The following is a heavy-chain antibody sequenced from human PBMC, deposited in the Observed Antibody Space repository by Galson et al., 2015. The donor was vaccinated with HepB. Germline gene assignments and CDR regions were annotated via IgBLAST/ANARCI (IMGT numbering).Heavy chain of an antibody. CDR3: ARDNGDYGSGSYYGY. D-gene: IGHD3-10*01. V-gene: IGHV1-18*04. J-gene: IGHJ4*02. Sequence: SVKVSCKASGYTFTSYGISWVRQAPGQGLEWMGWISAYNGNTNYAQKLQGRVTMTTDTSTSTAYMELRSLRSDDTAVYYCARDNGDYGSGSYYGYWGQGTLVTVSS. CDR2: ISAYNGNT. CDR1: GYTFTSYG.